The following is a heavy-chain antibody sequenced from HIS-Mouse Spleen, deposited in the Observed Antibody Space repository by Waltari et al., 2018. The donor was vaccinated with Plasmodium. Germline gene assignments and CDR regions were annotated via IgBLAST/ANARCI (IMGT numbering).Heavy chain of an antibody. CDR2: IKQDGSEK. J-gene: IGHJ2*01. Sequence: EVQLVESGGGLVQPGGSLRLSCAASGFTVSSYWMSWVRQASGKGLEWVANIKQDGSEKYYVDSVKGRFTISRDNAKNSLYLQVNSLRAEDTAVYYCASSWYWYFDLWGRGTLVTVSS. V-gene: IGHV3-7*01. D-gene: IGHD6-13*01. CDR1: GFTVSSYW. CDR3: ASSWYWYFDL.